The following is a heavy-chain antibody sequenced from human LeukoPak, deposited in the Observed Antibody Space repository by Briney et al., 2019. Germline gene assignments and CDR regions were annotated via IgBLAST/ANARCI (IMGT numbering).Heavy chain of an antibody. D-gene: IGHD2-2*01. Sequence: GESLRISCKGSGYSFTSYWISWVRQMPGKGLEWMGRIDPSDSYTNYSPSFQGHVTISADKSNSTAYLQWSSLKASDTAMYYCARHLTLGVVPAAIDHYYYGMDVWGKGTTVTVSS. CDR2: IDPSDSYT. CDR3: ARHLTLGVVPAAIDHYYYGMDV. CDR1: GYSFTSYW. J-gene: IGHJ6*04. V-gene: IGHV5-10-1*01.